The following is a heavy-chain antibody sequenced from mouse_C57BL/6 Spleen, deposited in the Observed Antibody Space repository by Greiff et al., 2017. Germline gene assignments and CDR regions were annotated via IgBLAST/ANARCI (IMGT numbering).Heavy chain of an antibody. J-gene: IGHJ4*01. CDR3: ARRGAYYSYAMDY. CDR1: GYAFSSYW. D-gene: IGHD2-12*01. Sequence: VQLQESGAELVKPGASVKISCKASGYAFSSYWMNWVKPRPGKGLEWIGQIYPGDGDTNYNGKFKGKATLAADKSSSTAYMQLSSLTSEDSAVYSCARRGAYYSYAMDYWGQGTSVTVSS. CDR2: IYPGDGDT. V-gene: IGHV1-80*01.